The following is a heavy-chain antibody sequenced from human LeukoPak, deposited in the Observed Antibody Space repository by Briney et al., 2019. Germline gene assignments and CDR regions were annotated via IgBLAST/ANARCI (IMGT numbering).Heavy chain of an antibody. D-gene: IGHD1-26*01. J-gene: IGHJ4*02. CDR3: ARALAGWWELLDY. Sequence: GGSLRLSCAASGFTFSDYYMSWIRQAPGKGLEWVSQISSSGSPKYYADSVKGRFIISRDNAKNSLYLQMNSLRAEDTAVYYCARALAGWWELLDYWGQGTLVTVSS. CDR1: GFTFSDYY. CDR2: ISSSGSPK. V-gene: IGHV3-11*01.